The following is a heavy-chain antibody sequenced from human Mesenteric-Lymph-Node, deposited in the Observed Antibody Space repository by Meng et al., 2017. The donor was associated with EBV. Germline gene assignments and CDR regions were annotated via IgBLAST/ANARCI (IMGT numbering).Heavy chain of an antibody. Sequence: QLQRQESGPRRVKPSETLSLTFAVYGVSLSGHYWSWIRQPPGKGLEWIGEINHSGSTNYNPSLMSRVTISLDTSKSQFSLTLTYVTAADTAVYYCASQGYYDSGAWGDYFDYWGQGSLVTVSS. D-gene: IGHD3-22*01. CDR2: INHSGST. V-gene: IGHV4-34*10. J-gene: IGHJ4*02. CDR1: GVSLSGHY. CDR3: ASQGYYDSGAWGDYFDY.